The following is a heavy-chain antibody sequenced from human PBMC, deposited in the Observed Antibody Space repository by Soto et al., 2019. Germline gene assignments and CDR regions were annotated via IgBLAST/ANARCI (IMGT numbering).Heavy chain of an antibody. CDR3: TTGLSNGYYNFDY. CDR2: ISYDGSNK. V-gene: IGHV3-30*03. J-gene: IGHJ4*02. CDR1: GFTFSSYG. Sequence: GGSLRLSCAASGFTFSSYGMHWVRQVPGKGLEWVAVISYDGSNKYYADSVKGRFTIPRDNSKNTLYLQMNSLKTEDTAVYYCTTGLSNGYYNFDYWGQGTLVTFSS. D-gene: IGHD3-22*01.